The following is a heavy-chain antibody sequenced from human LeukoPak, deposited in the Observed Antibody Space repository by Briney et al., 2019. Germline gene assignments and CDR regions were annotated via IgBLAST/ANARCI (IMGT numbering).Heavy chain of an antibody. CDR2: INPSGGST. CDR3: AREGVVVPAAILGNWFDP. Sequence: ASVTVSCKASGYTFTSYYMHWVRQAPGQGLEWMGIINPSGGSTSYAQKFQGRVTMTRDTSTSTVYMELSSLRSEDTAVYYCAREGVVVPAAILGNWFDPWGQGTLVTVSS. CDR1: GYTFTSYY. J-gene: IGHJ5*02. D-gene: IGHD2-2*02. V-gene: IGHV1-46*01.